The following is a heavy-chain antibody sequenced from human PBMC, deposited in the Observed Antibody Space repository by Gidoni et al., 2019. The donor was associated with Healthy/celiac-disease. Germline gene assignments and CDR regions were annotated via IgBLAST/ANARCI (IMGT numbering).Heavy chain of an antibody. J-gene: IGHJ4*02. Sequence: GKGLEWVSAISGSGGSTYYADSVKGRFTISRDNSKNTLYLQMNSLRADDTAVYYCAKTQYGSGSYAVDYWGQGTLVTVSS. CDR2: ISGSGGST. V-gene: IGHV3-23*01. D-gene: IGHD3-10*01. CDR3: AKTQYGSGSYAVDY.